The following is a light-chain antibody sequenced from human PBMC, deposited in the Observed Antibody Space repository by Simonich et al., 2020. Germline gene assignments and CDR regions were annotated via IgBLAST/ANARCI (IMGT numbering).Light chain of an antibody. CDR1: ALPKQY. CDR2: KDS. CDR3: QSADSSGTYVV. V-gene: IGLV3-25*03. Sequence: SYELTQPPSVSVSPGQTARITCSGDALPKQYASWYQQKPGQAPVLVIYKDSERTSGIPERFAGSSAGTTVTLNISGVQAEDEADYYCQSADSSGTYVVFGGGTKLTVL. J-gene: IGLJ2*01.